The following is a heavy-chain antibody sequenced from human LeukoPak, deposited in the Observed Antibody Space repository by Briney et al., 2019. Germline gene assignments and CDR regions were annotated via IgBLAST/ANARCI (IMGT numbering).Heavy chain of an antibody. Sequence: GASMKVSCXASGDTFTAYYMHWVRQALGQGLEWMERINPNNGGTNYAQKFQGRVTMTRDTSISTAYMDLSRLRSDDTAVYYCARDNYDILTGYHDFNYWGQGTLVTVSS. V-gene: IGHV1-2*06. J-gene: IGHJ4*02. D-gene: IGHD3-9*01. CDR3: ARDNYDILTGYHDFNY. CDR1: GDTFTAYY. CDR2: INPNNGGT.